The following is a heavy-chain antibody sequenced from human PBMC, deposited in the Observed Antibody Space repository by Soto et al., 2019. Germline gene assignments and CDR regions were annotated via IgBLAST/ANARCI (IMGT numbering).Heavy chain of an antibody. CDR3: AHRGYGDYPRDNWFDP. CDR1: GFSLNTGGAG. D-gene: IGHD4-17*01. Sequence: QITLRESGPTLVKPTQTLTLTCTFSGFSLNTGGAGVGWIRQSPGKALEWLALIYWNEDKRYSPSLKSRLTITKDTSKNQVVLTMTNMDPVDTATYYCAHRGYGDYPRDNWFDPWRQGSLVTVSS. J-gene: IGHJ5*02. V-gene: IGHV2-5*01. CDR2: IYWNEDK.